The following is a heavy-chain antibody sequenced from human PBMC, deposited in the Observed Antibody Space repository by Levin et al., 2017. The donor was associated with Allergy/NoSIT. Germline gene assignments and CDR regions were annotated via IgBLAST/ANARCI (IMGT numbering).Heavy chain of an antibody. CDR1: GFTFSYHW. J-gene: IGHJ4*02. V-gene: IGHV3-7*01. CDR2: IKQDGSEK. Sequence: GGSLRLSCAASGFTFSYHWMSWVRQAPGKGLEWMANIKQDGSEKYYVDSVKGRFTISRDNAKKSLYLQMNSLRAEDTAVYYCARVFGVVMVDYWGQGTLVTVSS. CDR3: ARVFGVVMVDY. D-gene: IGHD3-3*01.